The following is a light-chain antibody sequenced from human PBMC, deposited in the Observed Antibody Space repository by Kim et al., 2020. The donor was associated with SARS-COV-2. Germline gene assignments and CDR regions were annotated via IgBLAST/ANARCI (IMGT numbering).Light chain of an antibody. J-gene: IGKJ3*01. CDR3: QQLHTYPLT. CDR2: AAS. V-gene: IGKV1-9*01. CDR1: QVISRD. Sequence: ILLTQSPSSLSASVGDRVTITCRASQVISRDLAWYQQKPGNPPKLLIYAASTLQSGVPSRFSGSGSGTDFTLTITSLQPEDFATYSCQQLHTYPLTFGPGTKVDIK.